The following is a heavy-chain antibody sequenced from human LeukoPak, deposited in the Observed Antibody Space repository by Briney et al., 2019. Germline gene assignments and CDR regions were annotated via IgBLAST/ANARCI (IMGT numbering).Heavy chain of an antibody. CDR3: AKDGFRTGSN. J-gene: IGHJ4*02. D-gene: IGHD3-10*01. Sequence: GGSLRLSCAASGFTFSSYAMNWVRQVPGKRLEWVSAISGSGGGTYYADSVKGRFTISRDNSKNTLYLQMNSLRAEDTAVYYCAKDGFRTGSNWGQGTLVTVSS. CDR2: ISGSGGGT. CDR1: GFTFSSYA. V-gene: IGHV3-23*01.